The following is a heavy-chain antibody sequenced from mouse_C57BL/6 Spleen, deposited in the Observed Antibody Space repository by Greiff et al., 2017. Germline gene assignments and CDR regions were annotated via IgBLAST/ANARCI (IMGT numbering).Heavy chain of an antibody. V-gene: IGHV5-4*01. CDR3: ASDRDYDQGDYFDY. D-gene: IGHD2-4*01. CDR1: GFTFSSYA. J-gene: IGHJ2*01. CDR2: ISDGGSYT. Sequence: EVQGVESGGGLVKPGGSLKLSCAASGFTFSSYAMSWVRQTPEKRLEWVATISDGGSYTYYPDNVKGRFTISRDNAKNNLYLQMSHLKSEDTAMYYCASDRDYDQGDYFDYWGQGTTLTVSS.